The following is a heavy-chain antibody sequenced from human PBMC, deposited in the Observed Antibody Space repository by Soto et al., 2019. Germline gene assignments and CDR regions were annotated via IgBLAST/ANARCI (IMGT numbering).Heavy chain of an antibody. CDR1: GVSISGYY. V-gene: IGHV4-59*08. CDR3: ARLNWEYYYDSSGYYYDY. D-gene: IGHD3-22*01. Sequence: SDTLSLTCSVSGVSISGYYWSWIRQPPGQGLEWIGFIYYSGSSNYNPSLKSRVTIAMDTSKNQFSLKLSSVTAADTAVYYCARLNWEYYYDSSGYYYDYWGQGTLVTVS. J-gene: IGHJ4*02. CDR2: IYYSGSS.